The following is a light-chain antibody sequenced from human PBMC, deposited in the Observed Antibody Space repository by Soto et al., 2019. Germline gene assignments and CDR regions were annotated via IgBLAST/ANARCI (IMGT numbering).Light chain of an antibody. J-gene: IGLJ2*01. V-gene: IGLV3-21*02. CDR1: NSGSKS. CDR3: QVWDSGTDHAV. Sequence: SYELTQPPSVSVAPGQTARITCGGNNSGSKSVHWYQQKPGQAPVLVVYDDRDRPSGIPERFSGSNSGNTATLTISRVEAGDEADYYCQVWDSGTDHAVFGGGTQLTVL. CDR2: DDR.